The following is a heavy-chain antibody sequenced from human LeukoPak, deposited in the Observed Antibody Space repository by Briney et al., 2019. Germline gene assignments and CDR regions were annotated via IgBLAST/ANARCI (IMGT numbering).Heavy chain of an antibody. CDR3: ARASLVYDFINWFDP. J-gene: IGHJ5*02. D-gene: IGHD3-3*01. V-gene: IGHV1-8*03. CDR1: GYTFTSYG. CDR2: MNPNSGNT. Sequence: ASVKVSCKASGYTFTSYGISWVRQAPGQGLEWMGWMNPNSGNTGYAQKFQGRVTITRNTSISTAYMELSSLRSEDTAVYYCARASLVYDFINWFDPWGQGTLVTVSS.